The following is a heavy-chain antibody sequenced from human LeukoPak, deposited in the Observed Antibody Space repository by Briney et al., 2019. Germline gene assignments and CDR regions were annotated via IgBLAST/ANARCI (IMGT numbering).Heavy chain of an antibody. CDR1: GFAFGSHW. D-gene: IGHD1-26*01. CDR2: IESDASNT. J-gene: IGHJ4*02. CDR3: TRDGSGSRIPFDY. Sequence: PGGSLRLACAASGFAFGSHWMHWVRQAPGKGLVCVARIESDASNTRYADSVKGRFTISRDNANKTLYLQMNSLRAEETSVYYCTRDGSGSRIPFDYWGQGTLVTVSS. V-gene: IGHV3-74*01.